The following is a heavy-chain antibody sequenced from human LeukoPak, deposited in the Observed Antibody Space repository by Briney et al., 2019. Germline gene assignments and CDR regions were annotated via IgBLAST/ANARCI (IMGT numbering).Heavy chain of an antibody. CDR3: ARGPRAARSGFDM. CDR1: GFTFSRYW. D-gene: IGHD3-3*01. CDR2: LNSDGSST. J-gene: IGHJ3*02. Sequence: PGGSLRLSCAASGFTFSRYWMHWVRQVPGKGLMWVSRLNSDGSSTNYTDSVKGRFTISRDNAKNTLYLQMNSLRAEDTAVYYCARGPRAARSGFDMWGLGTMVTVSS. V-gene: IGHV3-74*01.